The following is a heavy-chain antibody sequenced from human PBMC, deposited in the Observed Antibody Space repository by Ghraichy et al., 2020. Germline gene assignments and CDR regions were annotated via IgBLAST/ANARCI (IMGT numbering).Heavy chain of an antibody. V-gene: IGHV3-7*01. CDR3: TIGHYRGPA. D-gene: IGHD4/OR15-4a*01. Sequence: GGSLRLSCTSSGFSFSDSWMNWVRQAPGKGLEWVSNIKHDGSETYYVDSMKGRFTISRDNTKKSLFLQMNRLRAEDTAIYFCTIGHYRGPAWGQGARVTVSS. J-gene: IGHJ5*02. CDR1: GFSFSDSW. CDR2: IKHDGSET.